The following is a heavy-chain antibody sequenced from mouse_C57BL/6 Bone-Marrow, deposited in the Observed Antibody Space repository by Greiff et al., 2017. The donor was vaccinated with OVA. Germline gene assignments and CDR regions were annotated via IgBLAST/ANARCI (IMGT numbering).Heavy chain of an antibody. CDR2: ISSGGSYT. V-gene: IGHV5-6*01. D-gene: IGHD1-1*01. CDR3: ARQSPYYGSSPWYFDV. Sequence: EVQRVESGGDLVKPGGSLKLSCAASGFTFSSYGMSWVRQTPDKRLEWVATISSGGSYTYYPDSVKGRFTISRDNAKNTLYLQMSSLKSEDTAMYYCARQSPYYGSSPWYFDVWGTGTTVTVSS. J-gene: IGHJ1*03. CDR1: GFTFSSYG.